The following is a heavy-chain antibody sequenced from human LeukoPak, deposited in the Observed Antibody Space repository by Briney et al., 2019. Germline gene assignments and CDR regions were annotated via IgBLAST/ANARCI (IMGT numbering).Heavy chain of an antibody. V-gene: IGHV1-2*02. CDR2: IDANSGDT. J-gene: IGHJ4*02. Sequence: EASVKVSCKASGYTFTSYGISWVRQAPGQGLEWMGCIDANSGDTNYAQKFQGRVSMPRDTSTRTAYMELSRLRSDDTAVYFCARARSTGYSLYYWGQGTLVTVSS. CDR1: GYTFTSYG. CDR3: ARARSTGYSLYY. D-gene: IGHD3-22*01.